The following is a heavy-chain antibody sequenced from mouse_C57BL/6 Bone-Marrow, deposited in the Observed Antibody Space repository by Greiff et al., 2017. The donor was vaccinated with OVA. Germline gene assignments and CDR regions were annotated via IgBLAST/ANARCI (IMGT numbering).Heavy chain of an antibody. CDR3: AREATMVTTWGY. D-gene: IGHD2-2*01. Sequence: VQLKESGGGLVKPGGSLKLSCAASGFTFSDYGMHWVRQAPEKGLEWVAYISSGSSTIYYADTVKGRFTISRDNAKNTLFLQMTSLRSEDTAMYYCAREATMVTTWGYWGQGTTLTVSS. CDR2: ISSGSSTI. CDR1: GFTFSDYG. J-gene: IGHJ2*01. V-gene: IGHV5-17*01.